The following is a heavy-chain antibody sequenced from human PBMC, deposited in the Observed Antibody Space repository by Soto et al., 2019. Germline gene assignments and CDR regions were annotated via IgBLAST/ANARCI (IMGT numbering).Heavy chain of an antibody. D-gene: IGHD4-17*01. CDR1: GGTFSSYS. J-gene: IGHJ4*02. CDR2: ITPILGIA. Sequence: QVQLVQSGAEVKKPGSSVKVSCKASGGTFSSYSINWVRQAPGQGLEWMGRITPILGIANYAQKFQGRGTITADKSTSTAYMELISLRSEDTAVYYCAREPYGDYSGYWGQGTLVTVSS. V-gene: IGHV1-69*08. CDR3: AREPYGDYSGY.